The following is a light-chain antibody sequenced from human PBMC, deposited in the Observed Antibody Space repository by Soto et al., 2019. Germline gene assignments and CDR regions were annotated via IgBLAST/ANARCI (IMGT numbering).Light chain of an antibody. V-gene: IGKV1-5*01. CDR2: GAS. CDR1: QNIRSW. CDR3: QQYYSYPRT. J-gene: IGKJ1*01. Sequence: DIQMTQSPSTLSASVGDSVTITCRASQNIRSWLAWYQQKPGKAPNLLIYGASTLHSGVPSRFSGSGSGTDFTLTITCLESEDFATYYCQQYYSYPRTFGQGTKVDIK.